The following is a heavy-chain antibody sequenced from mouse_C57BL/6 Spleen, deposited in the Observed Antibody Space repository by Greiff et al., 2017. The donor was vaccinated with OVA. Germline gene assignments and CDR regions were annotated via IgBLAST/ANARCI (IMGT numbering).Heavy chain of an antibody. CDR3: ASSYDYDGY. J-gene: IGHJ3*01. Sequence: EVKVVESGGGLVKPGGSLKLSCAASGFSFSSYAMSWVRQTPEKRLEWVATISDGGSYTYYPDNVKGRFTISRDNAKNNLYLQMSHLKSEDTAMYYCASSYDYDGYWGQVTLVTVSA. V-gene: IGHV5-4*03. D-gene: IGHD2-4*01. CDR2: ISDGGSYT. CDR1: GFSFSSYA.